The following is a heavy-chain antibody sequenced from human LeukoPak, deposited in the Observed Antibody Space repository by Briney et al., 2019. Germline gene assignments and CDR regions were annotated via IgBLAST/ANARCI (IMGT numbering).Heavy chain of an antibody. CDR1: GGTFSSYA. CDR3: ARGPTVGATNDAFDI. Sequence: GASVKFSCKASGGTFSSYAISWVRQAPGQGLEWMGRIIPILGIANYAKKFQGRVTITADKSTSTAYMELSSLRSEDTAVYYCARGPTVGATNDAFDIWGQGTMVTVSS. CDR2: IIPILGIA. D-gene: IGHD1-26*01. J-gene: IGHJ3*02. V-gene: IGHV1-69*04.